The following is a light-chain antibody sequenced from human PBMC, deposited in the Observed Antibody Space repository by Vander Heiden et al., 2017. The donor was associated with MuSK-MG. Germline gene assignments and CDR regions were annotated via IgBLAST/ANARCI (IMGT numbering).Light chain of an antibody. CDR2: HAS. J-gene: IGKJ1*01. CDR1: QSVSNKY. V-gene: IGKV3-20*01. CDR3: QQYGSSPWT. Sequence: ELVFTQSPGTLSFSPGERATLSGRASQSVSNKYLAWYQQKPGQAPRLLMYHASSRSTGIPDRFSGSGSGTDFTLTIRSLEPEDSAVYYCQQYGSSPWTFGQGTKVEIK.